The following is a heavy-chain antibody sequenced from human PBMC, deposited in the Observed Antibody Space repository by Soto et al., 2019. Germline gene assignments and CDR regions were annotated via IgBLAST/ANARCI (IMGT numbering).Heavy chain of an antibody. Sequence: SETLSLTCTVSGGSISSGDYYWSWIRQPPGKGLEWIGYIYYSGSTYYNPSLKSRVTISVDTSKYQFSLKLSSVTAADTAVYYCARDPMDIVVVPALNYGMDVWGQGTTVTVSS. CDR3: ARDPMDIVVVPALNYGMDV. CDR1: GGSISSGDYY. J-gene: IGHJ6*02. CDR2: IYYSGST. V-gene: IGHV4-30-4*01. D-gene: IGHD2-2*03.